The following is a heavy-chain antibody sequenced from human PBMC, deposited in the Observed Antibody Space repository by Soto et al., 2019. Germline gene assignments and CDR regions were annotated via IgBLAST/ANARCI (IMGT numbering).Heavy chain of an antibody. Sequence: QVQLVESGGGVVQPGRSLRLSCAASGFTFSSYAMHWVRQAPGKGLEWVAVISYDGSNKYYADSVKGRFTISRDNSKNTLYLQMNSRRAEDTAVYYCARRIDYWGQGTLVTVSS. CDR2: ISYDGSNK. V-gene: IGHV3-30-3*01. CDR1: GFTFSSYA. J-gene: IGHJ4*02. CDR3: ARRIDY.